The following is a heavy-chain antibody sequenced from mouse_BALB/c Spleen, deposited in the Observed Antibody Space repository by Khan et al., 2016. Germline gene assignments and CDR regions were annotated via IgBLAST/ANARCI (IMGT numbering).Heavy chain of an antibody. J-gene: IGHJ3*01. V-gene: IGHV2-9-2*01. CDR3: VRGGYDGDY. Sequence: QVQLKESGPGLVAPTQSLSITCTVSGFSLSSYDITWIRQPPGKGLEWLGVIWTGGGTNYNSAFMSRLSISKDNSKSQVFLKMNSLQTDDTVIYYCVRGGYDGDYWGQGTLVTVSA. D-gene: IGHD2-2*01. CDR2: IWTGGGT. CDR1: GFSLSSYD.